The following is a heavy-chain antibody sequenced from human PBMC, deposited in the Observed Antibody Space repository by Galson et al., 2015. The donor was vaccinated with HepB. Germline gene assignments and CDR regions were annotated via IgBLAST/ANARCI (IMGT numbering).Heavy chain of an antibody. CDR1: GFTFSSYG. CDR2: IRYDGSNK. D-gene: IGHD2-2*01. CDR3: AKDSLVRRAAANLGGDY. V-gene: IGHV3-30*02. Sequence: SLRLSCAASGFTFSSYGMHWVRQAPGKGLEWVAFIRYDGSNKYYADSVKGRFTISRDNSKNTLYLQMNSLRAEDTAVYYCAKDSLVRRAAANLGGDYWGQGTLVTVSS. J-gene: IGHJ4*02.